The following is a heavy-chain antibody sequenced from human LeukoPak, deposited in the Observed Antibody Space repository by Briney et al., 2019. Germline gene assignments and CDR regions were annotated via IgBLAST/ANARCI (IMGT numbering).Heavy chain of an antibody. D-gene: IGHD5-24*01. J-gene: IGHJ4*02. V-gene: IGHV3-30-3*01. Sequence: GGSLRLSCAASGFTFSSYAMHWVRQAPGKGLEWVAVISYDGSNKYYADSVKGRFTISRDNSKNTLYLQMNSLRAEDTAVYYCARDSPEHGYRFDYWGQGTLVTVSS. CDR2: ISYDGSNK. CDR3: ARDSPEHGYRFDY. CDR1: GFTFSSYA.